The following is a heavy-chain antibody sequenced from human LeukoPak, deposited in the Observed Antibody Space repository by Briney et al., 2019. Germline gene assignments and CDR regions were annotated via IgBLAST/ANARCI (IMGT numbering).Heavy chain of an antibody. V-gene: IGHV3-66*01. CDR1: GFTFDDYG. CDR2: IYNAGNT. J-gene: IGHJ6*03. CDR3: ARDRDNYMDV. Sequence: GGSLRLSCAASGFTFDDYGMSWVRQGPGKGLEWVSVIYNAGNTDYADSVKGRFTISRDTSKNTLYLQMDSLRVEDTAVYFCARDRDNYMDVWGKGTTVTISS.